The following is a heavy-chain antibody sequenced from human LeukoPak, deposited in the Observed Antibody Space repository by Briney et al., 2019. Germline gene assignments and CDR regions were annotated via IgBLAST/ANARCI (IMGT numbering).Heavy chain of an antibody. Sequence: GASVKVSCKASGYTFTSYGMSWVRQAPGQGLERMGWVSAYNGNTNYARKLQGRVTMTTDTSTSTAYMELRSLRSDDTAVYYCASNFGYTGYYYYYMDVWGKGTTFTVSS. CDR1: GYTFTSYG. CDR3: ASNFGYTGYYYYYMDV. J-gene: IGHJ6*03. V-gene: IGHV1-18*01. D-gene: IGHD6-13*01. CDR2: VSAYNGNT.